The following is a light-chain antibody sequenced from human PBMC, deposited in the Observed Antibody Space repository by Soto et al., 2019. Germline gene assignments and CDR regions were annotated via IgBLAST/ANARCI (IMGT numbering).Light chain of an antibody. V-gene: IGKV3D-20*02. CDR3: QQCHATPLT. Sequence: EIVLTQSPGTLSLSPGERATLSCRASQSVSSNYLAWYQQKPGQAPRLLMYDASSRATGIPDRFSGSGYGTDFTLTITTLQPEDVGIYYCQQCHATPLTFGQGTRLEIK. CDR2: DAS. J-gene: IGKJ5*01. CDR1: QSVSSNY.